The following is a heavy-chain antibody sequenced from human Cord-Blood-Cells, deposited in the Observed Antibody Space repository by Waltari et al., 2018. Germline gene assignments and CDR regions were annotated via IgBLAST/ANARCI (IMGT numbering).Heavy chain of an antibody. CDR2: IIPIFGTA. CDR3: ARGGIAVAGTVGYYFDY. CDR1: GGTFSSYA. D-gene: IGHD6-19*01. Sequence: QVQLVQSGAEVKKPGSSVKVSCKASGGTFSSYAISWVRQAPGQGLEWMGGIIPIFGTATYAQKFQVRVTITADESTSTAYMELSSLRSEDTAVYYCARGGIAVAGTVGYYFDYWGQGTLVTVSS. V-gene: IGHV1-69*01. J-gene: IGHJ4*02.